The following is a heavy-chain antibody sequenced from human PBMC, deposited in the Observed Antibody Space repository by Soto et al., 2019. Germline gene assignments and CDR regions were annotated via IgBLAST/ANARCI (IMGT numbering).Heavy chain of an antibody. CDR2: IYYSGST. CDR3: ARHGVGATRYNWFDP. CDR1: GGSISSSSYY. Sequence: SETLSLTCTVSGGSISSSSYYWGWIRQPPGKGLEWIGSIYYSGSTYYNQSLKSRVTISVDTSKNQFSRKLSSVTAADTAVYYCARHGVGATRYNWFDPWGQGTLVTVSS. J-gene: IGHJ5*02. V-gene: IGHV4-39*01. D-gene: IGHD1-26*01.